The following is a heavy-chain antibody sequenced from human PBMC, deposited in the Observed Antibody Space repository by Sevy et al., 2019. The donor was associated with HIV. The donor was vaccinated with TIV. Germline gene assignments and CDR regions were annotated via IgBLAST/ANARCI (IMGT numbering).Heavy chain of an antibody. CDR3: ASAPYGSGSSYYFDY. Sequence: GGSLRLSCAASGFTFSNYWMSWVRQAPGKGPEWVAHINRDGSEKYYVDPVKGRFTVSRDNAKNSLYLQMNSLRDEDTAVYYCASAPYGSGSSYYFDYWGQGARVTVSS. CDR1: GFTFSNYW. V-gene: IGHV3-7*01. D-gene: IGHD3-10*01. J-gene: IGHJ4*02. CDR2: INRDGSEK.